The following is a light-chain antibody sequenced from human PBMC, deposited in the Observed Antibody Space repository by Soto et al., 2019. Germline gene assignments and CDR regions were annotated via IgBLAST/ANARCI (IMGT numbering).Light chain of an antibody. CDR3: QQYSTFLS. CDR2: KAS. V-gene: IGKV1-5*03. Sequence: DIQMTQSPSTLSASVGDRVTITCRASQSINIWLAWYQQKPGKAPKLLIYKASSLESGVPSRFSGSGSGTEFTLTISSLQPDDFATSYCQQYSTFLSFGGGTKVEIK. CDR1: QSINIW. J-gene: IGKJ4*01.